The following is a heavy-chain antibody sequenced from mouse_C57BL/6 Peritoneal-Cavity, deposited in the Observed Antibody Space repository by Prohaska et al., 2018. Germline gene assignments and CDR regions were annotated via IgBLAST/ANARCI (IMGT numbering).Heavy chain of an antibody. CDR3: ASYYGSSHFDY. D-gene: IGHD1-1*01. CDR1: GYTFTDYY. V-gene: IGHV1-19*01. J-gene: IGHJ2*01. Sequence: EVQLQQSGPVLVKPGASVKMSCKASGYTFTDYYMNWVKQSHGKSLEWIGVINPYNGGTSYNQKFKGKATLTVDKSSSTAYMELNSLTSEDSAVYYCASYYGSSHFDYWGQGTTLTV. CDR2: INPYNGGT.